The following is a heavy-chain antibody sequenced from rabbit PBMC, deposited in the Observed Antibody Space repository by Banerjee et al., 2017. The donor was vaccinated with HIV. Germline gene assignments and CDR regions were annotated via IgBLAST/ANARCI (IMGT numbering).Heavy chain of an antibody. J-gene: IGHJ4*01. CDR3: GRDRGVGYDLNL. CDR2: IYAGSSGNT. V-gene: IGHV1S45*01. Sequence: QEQLEESGGDLVKPEGSLTITCTASGFDLSSYWMCWFRQAPGKGPEWIACIYAGSSGNTYYASWAKGRFTISKTSSTTVTLQMTSLTDADTATYFCGRDRGVGYDLNLWGPGTLVTVS. D-gene: IGHD6-1*01. CDR1: GFDLSSYW.